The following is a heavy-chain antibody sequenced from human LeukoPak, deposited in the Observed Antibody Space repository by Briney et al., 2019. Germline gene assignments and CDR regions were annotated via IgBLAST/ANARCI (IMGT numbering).Heavy chain of an antibody. V-gene: IGHV3-23*01. CDR1: GFTFRRYA. J-gene: IGHJ4*02. CDR3: ARRTADYYFDY. D-gene: IGHD1-14*01. CDR2: NNGGGSTT. Sequence: TGGSLRLSCAASGFTFRRYAMTWVRQASGKGLEWVSGNNGGGSTTYYADPVKGRFTISRDSSNNTLNLQMNSLRAEDTAIYYCARRTADYYFDYWGQGTLVTVSS.